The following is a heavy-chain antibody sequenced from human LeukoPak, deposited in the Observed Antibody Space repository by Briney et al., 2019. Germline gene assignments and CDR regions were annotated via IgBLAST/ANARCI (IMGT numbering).Heavy chain of an antibody. CDR1: GFTFSSYA. CDR2: ISGGGGST. CDR3: AKDGRARTDY. Sequence: PWGALRLSCAASGFTFSSYAMSWVRQAPGKGLGWGSAISGGGGSTYYADSVKGRFTTSRDNTKNTLYLQMDSLRAEDTAVYYCAKDGRARTDYWGQGTLVTVSS. J-gene: IGHJ4*02. D-gene: IGHD6-6*01. V-gene: IGHV3-23*01.